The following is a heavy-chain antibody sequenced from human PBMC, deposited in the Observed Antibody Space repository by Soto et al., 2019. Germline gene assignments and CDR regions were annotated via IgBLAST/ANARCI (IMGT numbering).Heavy chain of an antibody. CDR3: ARDGYIYEY. D-gene: IGHD1-1*01. Sequence: GGSLRLSCAASGFSFSTYWMSWVRQAPGKGLEWVGYINQDGSETHYVDSVKGRFTISRDSAKNSLYLQMKSLRVEDTAVYYCARDGYIYEYWGQGTLVHRLL. V-gene: IGHV3-7*01. J-gene: IGHJ4*02. CDR2: INQDGSET. CDR1: GFSFSTYW.